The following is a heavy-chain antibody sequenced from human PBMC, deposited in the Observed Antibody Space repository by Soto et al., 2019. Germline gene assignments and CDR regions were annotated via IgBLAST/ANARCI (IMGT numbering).Heavy chain of an antibody. J-gene: IGHJ6*02. CDR1: RFSLSGYW. CDR2: INRDGSET. CDR3: ADPGSTDLDV. D-gene: IGHD3-10*01. V-gene: IGHV3-74*01. Sequence: EVQEVESGGGLVQPGGSLRLSCAASRFSLSGYWMHWVRQVPEKGLVWVSRINRDGSETYYADSVKGRFTISRDNAKNTLYLQMNSLRGEDTGVYYCADPGSTDLDVWGQGTTVTVSS.